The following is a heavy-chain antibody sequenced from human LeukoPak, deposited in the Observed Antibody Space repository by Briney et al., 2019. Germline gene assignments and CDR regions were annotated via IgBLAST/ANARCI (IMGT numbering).Heavy chain of an antibody. CDR1: GGTFSSYA. CDR3: AREYCSSTSCFRGDP. J-gene: IGHJ5*02. CDR2: IIPIFGTA. Sequence: ASVKVSCKASGGTFSSYAISWVRQAPGQGLEWMGGIIPIFGTANYAQKFQGRVTITTDESTSTAYMELSSLRSEDTAVYYCAREYCSSTSCFRGDPWGQGTLVTVSS. D-gene: IGHD2-2*01. V-gene: IGHV1-69*05.